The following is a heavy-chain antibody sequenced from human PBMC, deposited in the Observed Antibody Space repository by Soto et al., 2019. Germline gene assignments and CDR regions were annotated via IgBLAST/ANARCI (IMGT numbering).Heavy chain of an antibody. CDR1: GFTFSSYG. D-gene: IGHD2-21*02. CDR3: VKGDCGGDCYSFDAFDI. J-gene: IGHJ3*02. Sequence: QVQLVESGGGVVQPGRSLRLSCAASGFTFSSYGMHWVRQAPGKGLEWVAVISYDGSNKYYADSVKGRFTISRDNSKNTVYMQMNCLGAEDTAVYYCVKGDCGGDCYSFDAFDIWGQGTMVTVSS. CDR2: ISYDGSNK. V-gene: IGHV3-30*18.